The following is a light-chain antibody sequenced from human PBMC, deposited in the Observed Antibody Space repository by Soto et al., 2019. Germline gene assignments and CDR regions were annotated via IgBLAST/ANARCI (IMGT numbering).Light chain of an antibody. V-gene: IGLV2-8*01. J-gene: IGLJ1*01. CDR1: SSDVGGYNY. CDR2: EVN. CDR3: SSYADSNKV. Sequence: QSVLTQPPSASGSPGHSVTISCTGTSSDVGGYNYVSWFQQHPGKAPKLMIYEVNKRPSGVPDRFSGSKSGNTASLTVSGLQAEDAADYYCSSYADSNKVFGTGTKVPVL.